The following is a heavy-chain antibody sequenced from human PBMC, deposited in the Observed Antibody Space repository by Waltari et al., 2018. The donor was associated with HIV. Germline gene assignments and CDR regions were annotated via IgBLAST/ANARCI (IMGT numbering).Heavy chain of an antibody. J-gene: IGHJ4*02. V-gene: IGHV4-61*02. D-gene: IGHD1-1*01. CDR1: GGSISSGSYY. CDR3: AREGTGSY. CDR2: IYTSGST. Sequence: QVQLQESGPGLVKPSQTLSLTCTVSGGSISSGSYYWSSIRQPAGKGLEWIGRIYTSGSTNYNPAHKSRCTISVDTSKNQFSLKLSSVTAADTAVYYCAREGTGSYWGQETLVTVSS.